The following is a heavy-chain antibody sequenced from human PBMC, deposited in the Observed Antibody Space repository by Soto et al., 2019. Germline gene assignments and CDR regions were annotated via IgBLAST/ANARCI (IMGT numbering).Heavy chain of an antibody. CDR2: INSDGSTT. D-gene: IGHD2-15*01. CDR3: ARAGWYRFDY. J-gene: IGHJ4*02. CDR1: GFTFGSYW. Sequence: EVPLVESGGDLVQPGGSLRLSCAASGFTFGSYWMHWVRQAPGKGLVWVSRINSDGSTTNYGDSVKGRFTIYRDNAKSTLYLQMNSLRAEDTAVYYCARAGWYRFDYWGQGTLLTVSS. V-gene: IGHV3-74*01.